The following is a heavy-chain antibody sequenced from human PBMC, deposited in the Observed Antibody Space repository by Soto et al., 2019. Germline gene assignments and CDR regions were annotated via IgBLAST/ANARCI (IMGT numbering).Heavy chain of an antibody. CDR1: GFTFSSYA. J-gene: IGHJ5*02. D-gene: IGHD3-10*01. CDR2: ISYDGSNK. Sequence: PGGSLRLSYAASGFTFSSYAMHWVRQAPGKGLEWVAVISYDGSNKYYADSVKGRFTISRDNSKNTLYLQMNSLRAEDTAVYYCARSGVRGVIIDNWFDPWGQGTLVTVSS. V-gene: IGHV3-30-3*01. CDR3: ARSGVRGVIIDNWFDP.